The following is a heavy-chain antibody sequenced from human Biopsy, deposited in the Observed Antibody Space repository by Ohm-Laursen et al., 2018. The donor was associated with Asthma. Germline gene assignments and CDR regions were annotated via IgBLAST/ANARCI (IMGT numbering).Heavy chain of an antibody. V-gene: IGHV3-30-3*01. CDR2: ISYDGSSI. J-gene: IGHJ4*02. Sequence: SSLRLSCAASRFTYEMHWVRQAPGKGLEWVAVISYDGSSIYYTDSVKGRFTISRDNSKNTLSLQMKSLTAEDTAVYYCAREGVAGTHIEDWGQGTLVTVSS. CDR1: RFTYE. CDR3: AREGVAGTHIED. D-gene: IGHD6-19*01.